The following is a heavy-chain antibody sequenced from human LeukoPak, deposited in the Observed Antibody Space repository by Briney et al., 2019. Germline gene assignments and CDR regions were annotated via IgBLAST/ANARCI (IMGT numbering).Heavy chain of an antibody. D-gene: IGHD3-10*01. Sequence: PGGSLGLSCAASGLSISNDWMSWVRQAPGKGPEWVGRVKSKNAGETTHYAAPVKGRFTTSRDDSKNTLYLQMNSLKIEDTAVYYCTLIQGWGSGTYYLDYWGQGTLVTVSS. V-gene: IGHV3-15*01. CDR3: TLIQGWGSGTYYLDY. CDR1: GLSISNDW. CDR2: VKSKNAGETT. J-gene: IGHJ4*02.